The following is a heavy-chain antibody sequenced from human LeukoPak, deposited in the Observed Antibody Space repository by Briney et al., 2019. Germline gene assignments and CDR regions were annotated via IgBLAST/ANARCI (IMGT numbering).Heavy chain of an antibody. Sequence: SQTLSLTCTVSGASISSDGYYWGWIRQHPGKGLEWTGYMFYTGITYYNPSLKSRVTMSVDTSKNQFSLRLSSVTAADTAVYYCTRYPCTNDCYPFDYWGQGALVTVSS. CDR1: GASISSDGYY. CDR3: TRYPCTNDCYPFDY. J-gene: IGHJ4*02. CDR2: MFYTGIT. D-gene: IGHD2-8*01. V-gene: IGHV4-31*03.